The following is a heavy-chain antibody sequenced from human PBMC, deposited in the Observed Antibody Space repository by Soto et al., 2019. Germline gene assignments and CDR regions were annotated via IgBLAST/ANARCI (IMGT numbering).Heavy chain of an antibody. J-gene: IGHJ4*02. V-gene: IGHV1-69*08. Sequence: QVQLVQSGAEVREPGSSVKVSCKTSGGTLTDYIISWVGQAPGQGLEWMGRIAPMIGIADYARKFQGRVTITADRSTNTAYVEVSSLRPEDTAIYYCAKDRSDYGDFVFDNWGRGTLVTVSS. CDR1: GGTLTDYI. D-gene: IGHD4-17*01. CDR3: AKDRSDYGDFVFDN. CDR2: IAPMIGIA.